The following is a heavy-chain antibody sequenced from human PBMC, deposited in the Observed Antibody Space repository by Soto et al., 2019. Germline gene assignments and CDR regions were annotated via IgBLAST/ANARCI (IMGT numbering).Heavy chain of an antibody. D-gene: IGHD3-3*01. Sequence: GGSLRLSCAASGFTFTSYAMSWVRQAPGKGLEWVSAISGSGGSTYYADSVKGRFTISRDNSKNTLYLQMNSLRAEDTAVYYCAKDLITIFGIPDFHWGQGTLVTVSS. CDR3: AKDLITIFGIPDFH. CDR1: GFTFTSYA. V-gene: IGHV3-23*01. J-gene: IGHJ4*02. CDR2: ISGSGGST.